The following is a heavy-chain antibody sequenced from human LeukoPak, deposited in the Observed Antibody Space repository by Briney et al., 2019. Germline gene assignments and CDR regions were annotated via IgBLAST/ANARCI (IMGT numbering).Heavy chain of an antibody. Sequence: ASVKVSCKASGYTFTSYYINWVRQATGQGLEWMGWMNPNSDNTGYAQKFQGRVTMTRNTSLSTAYMELSSLRSEDTAVYYCASEGGDDAFDIWGQGTMVTVSS. V-gene: IGHV1-8*01. D-gene: IGHD7-27*01. CDR1: GYTFTSYY. CDR2: MNPNSDNT. J-gene: IGHJ3*02. CDR3: ASEGGDDAFDI.